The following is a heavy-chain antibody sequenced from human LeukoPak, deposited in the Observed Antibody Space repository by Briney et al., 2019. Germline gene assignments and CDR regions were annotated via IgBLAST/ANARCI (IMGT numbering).Heavy chain of an antibody. D-gene: IGHD2/OR15-2a*01. CDR2: IWYDGSNK. J-gene: IGHJ4*02. CDR1: GFTFSSYG. V-gene: IGHV3-33*01. CDR3: ARDSFNAPWGQLGYDFDF. Sequence: GGSLRLSWAASGFTFSSYGMHCVRQAAGKGLEWVAAIWYDGSNKYYADSVKGRFTISRDNSKNTLYLQMNRLRAEDTAVYYCARDSFNAPWGQLGYDFDFWGQGTLVTVSS.